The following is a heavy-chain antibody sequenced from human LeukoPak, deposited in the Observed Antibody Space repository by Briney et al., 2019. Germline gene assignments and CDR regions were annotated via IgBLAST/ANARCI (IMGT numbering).Heavy chain of an antibody. J-gene: IGHJ2*01. CDR2: IIPILGIA. CDR3: ARDVRYSGSSRRLDL. V-gene: IGHV1-69*04. CDR1: GGTFSSYA. D-gene: IGHD1-26*01. Sequence: ASVKVSCKASGGTFSSYAISWVRQAPGQGLEWMGRIIPILGIANYAQKFQGRVTITADKSTSTAYMELSSLRSEDTAVYYCARDVRYSGSSRRLDLWGRGTLVTVSS.